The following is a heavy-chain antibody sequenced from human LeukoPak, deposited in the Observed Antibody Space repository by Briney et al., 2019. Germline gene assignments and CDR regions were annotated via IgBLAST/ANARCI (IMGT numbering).Heavy chain of an antibody. Sequence: GGSLRLSCAASGFTFSTYSMNWVRQAPGKGLEWVSSISSSGFYIYYADSVKGRFTISRDNAKNSLYLQMNGLRAEDTAIYYCARAEYSSSLPWFDPWGQGTLVTVSS. D-gene: IGHD6-6*01. V-gene: IGHV3-21*01. CDR2: ISSSGFYI. J-gene: IGHJ5*02. CDR1: GFTFSTYS. CDR3: ARAEYSSSLPWFDP.